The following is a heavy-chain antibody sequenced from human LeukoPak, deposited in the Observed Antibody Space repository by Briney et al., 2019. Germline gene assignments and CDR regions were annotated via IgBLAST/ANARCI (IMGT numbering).Heavy chain of an antibody. V-gene: IGHV3-23*01. Sequence: GGSLRLSCAASGFNFSSYAMSWVRQAAGKGLEWVSGIDNSGGSTYYADSVKGRFTISRDNSKNTLYLQMNSLRAEDTAVYYCAKDFGNCINGVCYGTPFDYWGKGTLVTVSS. CDR3: AKDFGNCINGVCYGTPFDY. CDR2: IDNSGGST. D-gene: IGHD2-8*01. CDR1: GFNFSSYA. J-gene: IGHJ4*02.